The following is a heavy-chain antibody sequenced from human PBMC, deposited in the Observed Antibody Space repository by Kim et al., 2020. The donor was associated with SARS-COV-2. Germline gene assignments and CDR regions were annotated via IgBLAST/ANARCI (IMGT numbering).Heavy chain of an antibody. V-gene: IGHV3-33*01. CDR2: IWYDGSNK. D-gene: IGHD3-22*01. CDR3: ARDDYDSSGYDWFYP. CDR1: GFTFSSYG. Sequence: GGSLRLSCAASGFTFSSYGMHWVRQAPGKGLEWVAVIWYDGSNKYYADSVKGRFTISRDNSKNTLYLRMNSLRAEDTAVYYCARDDYDSSGYDWFYPWGQGNLVTVSS. J-gene: IGHJ5*02.